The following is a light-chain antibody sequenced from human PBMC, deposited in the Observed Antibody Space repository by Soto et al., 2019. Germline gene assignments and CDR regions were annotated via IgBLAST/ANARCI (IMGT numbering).Light chain of an antibody. Sequence: EIVLTQSPGTLSLSPGERATLSCRASQSVSSNYLAWYQQIPGQAPRLLIYGVSSRAAGIPDRFSGSGSGTDFTLTISRLEPEDFAVYYCQQYGSSPALTFGGGTKVDIK. CDR2: GVS. CDR3: QQYGSSPALT. J-gene: IGKJ4*01. V-gene: IGKV3-20*01. CDR1: QSVSSNY.